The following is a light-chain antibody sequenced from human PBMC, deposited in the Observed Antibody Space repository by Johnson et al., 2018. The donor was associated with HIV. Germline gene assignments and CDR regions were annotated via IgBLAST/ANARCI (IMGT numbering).Light chain of an antibody. CDR1: SSNIGNNY. V-gene: IGLV1-51*01. Sequence: QSVLTQPPSVSAAPGQKVTISCSGSSSNIGNNYVSWYQQLPGTAPKLLIYDNNKRPSGIPDRFSGSKSGTSATLGITGLQTGDEAHYYCGTLDSSLSAYVFGTGTKVTVL. CDR3: GTLDSSLSAYV. J-gene: IGLJ1*01. CDR2: DNN.